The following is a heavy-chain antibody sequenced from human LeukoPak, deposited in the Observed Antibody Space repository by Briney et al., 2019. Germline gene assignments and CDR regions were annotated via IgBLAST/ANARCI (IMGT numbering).Heavy chain of an antibody. J-gene: IGHJ4*02. CDR1: GFTFSSYW. CDR2: INSDGSTT. D-gene: IGHD5-24*01. CDR3: ARDAYNGFDY. V-gene: IGHV3-74*01. Sequence: GGSLRLSCAASGFTFSSYWMRWVRQAPGKGLVWVSGINSDGSTTRHADSVKGRFTISRDNAKNTLYLQMNSLRAEDTAVYYCARDAYNGFDYWGRGTLVTVSS.